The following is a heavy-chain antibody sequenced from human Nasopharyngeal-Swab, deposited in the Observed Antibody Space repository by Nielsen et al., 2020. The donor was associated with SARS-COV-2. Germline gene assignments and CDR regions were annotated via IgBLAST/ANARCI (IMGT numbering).Heavy chain of an antibody. V-gene: IGHV3-21*01. Sequence: GESLKISRAASGFTFSSYSMNWVRQAPGKGLEWVSSISSSSSYIYYADSVKGRFTISRDNAKNSLYLQMNSLRAEDTAVYYCARRYFDWSDYWGQGTLVTVSS. CDR1: GFTFSSYS. CDR3: ARRYFDWSDY. CDR2: ISSSSSYI. D-gene: IGHD3-9*01. J-gene: IGHJ4*02.